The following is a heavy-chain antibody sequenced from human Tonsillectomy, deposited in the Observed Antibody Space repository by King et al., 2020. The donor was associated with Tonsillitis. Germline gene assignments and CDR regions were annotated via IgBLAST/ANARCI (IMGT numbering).Heavy chain of an antibody. V-gene: IGHV3-23*04. CDR3: ARDLYDSSGYHFDY. CDR1: GFTFSNYV. D-gene: IGHD3-22*01. Sequence: VQLVESGGGLVQPGGSLRLSCAASGFTFSNYVMNWVRQAPGKGLEWVSAISGSGGITYYADSVKGRFTISRDNSKNTLYLRMNSLRAEDTAVYYCARDLYDSSGYHFDYWGQGTLVTVSS. CDR2: ISGSGGIT. J-gene: IGHJ4*02.